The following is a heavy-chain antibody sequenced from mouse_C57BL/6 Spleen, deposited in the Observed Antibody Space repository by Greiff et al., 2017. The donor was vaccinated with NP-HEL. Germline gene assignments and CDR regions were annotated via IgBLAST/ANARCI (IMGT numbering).Heavy chain of an antibody. D-gene: IGHD2-12*01. CDR2: ISSGGDYI. J-gene: IGHJ3*01. CDR3: TRAGRTKNYYTWFAY. V-gene: IGHV5-9-1*02. Sequence: EVQRVESGEGLVKPGGSLKLSCAASGFTFSSYAMSWVRQTPEKRLEWVAYISSGGDYIYYADPVKGRFTISRDNARNTLYLQMSSLKSEDTAMYYCTRAGRTKNYYTWFAYWGQGTLVTVSA. CDR1: GFTFSSYA.